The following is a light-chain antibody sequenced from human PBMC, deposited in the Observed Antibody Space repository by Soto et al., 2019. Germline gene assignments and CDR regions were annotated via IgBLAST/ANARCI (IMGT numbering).Light chain of an antibody. Sequence: QSVLTQPASVSGSPGQSITISCTGTSSDVGGYKYVSWYQQHPGKAPKVMIYEVSNRPSGVSTRFSGSKSGNTASLTISGLQADDDGDYYCSSYRSIGYLVFGTATKVTV. CDR1: SSDVGGYKY. V-gene: IGLV2-14*01. CDR2: EVS. J-gene: IGLJ1*01. CDR3: SSYRSIGYLV.